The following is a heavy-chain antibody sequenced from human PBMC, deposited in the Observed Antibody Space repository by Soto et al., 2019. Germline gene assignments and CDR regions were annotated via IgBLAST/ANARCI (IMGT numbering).Heavy chain of an antibody. J-gene: IGHJ5*02. Sequence: EVQLVETGGGLIQPGGSLRLSCAASGFTVGNTYMTWVRQPPGKGLECVSVIYTAGGTNYADSVKGRFIISRDNSKNTLYLQMNSLRADDTAVYYCARALPVAKGGFDPWGQGTLVTVSS. CDR3: ARALPVAKGGFDP. CDR2: IYTAGGT. V-gene: IGHV3-53*02. CDR1: GFTVGNTY. D-gene: IGHD2-2*01.